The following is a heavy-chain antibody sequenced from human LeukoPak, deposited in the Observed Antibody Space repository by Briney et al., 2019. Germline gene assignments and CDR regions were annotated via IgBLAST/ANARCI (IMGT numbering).Heavy chain of an antibody. J-gene: IGHJ4*02. Sequence: ASVKVSCKASGYTFTSYYMHWVRQAPGQGLEWMGIINPSGGSTSYAQKFQGRVTMTRDTSTSTVYMELSSLRSDDTAVYYCARAARYYDFWSGYFLDYWGQGTLVTVSS. V-gene: IGHV1-46*01. CDR1: GYTFTSYY. CDR3: ARAARYYDFWSGYFLDY. CDR2: INPSGGST. D-gene: IGHD3-3*01.